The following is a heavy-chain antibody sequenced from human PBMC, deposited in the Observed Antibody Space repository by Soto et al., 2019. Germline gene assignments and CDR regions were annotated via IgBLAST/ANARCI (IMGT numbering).Heavy chain of an antibody. Sequence: ASLKVSCKASGGTLSSYAISWVRQAPGEGLEWMGGIIPIFGTANYAQKFQGRVTITADESTSTAYMELSSLRSEDTAVYYCAREMDDILTGYYNYSFDYWGQGTVGTVSS. D-gene: IGHD3-9*01. CDR3: AREMDDILTGYYNYSFDY. J-gene: IGHJ4*02. CDR1: GGTLSSYA. V-gene: IGHV1-69*13. CDR2: IIPIFGTA.